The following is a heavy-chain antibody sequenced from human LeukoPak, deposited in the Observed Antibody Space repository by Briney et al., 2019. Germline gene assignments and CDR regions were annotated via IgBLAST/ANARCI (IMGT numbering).Heavy chain of an antibody. V-gene: IGHV4-59*01. CDR1: DGSISSYY. CDR2: IYYNGRT. Sequence: SETLSLTCTVPDGSISSYYWSWIRQPPGKGLEWIGYIYYNGRTTYNPSLKSRVTMSVDTSKNQFSLKLSSVTAADTAVYYCARELPRSTTFIDYWGQGTLVTVSS. CDR3: ARELPRSTTFIDY. J-gene: IGHJ4*02. D-gene: IGHD2/OR15-2a*01.